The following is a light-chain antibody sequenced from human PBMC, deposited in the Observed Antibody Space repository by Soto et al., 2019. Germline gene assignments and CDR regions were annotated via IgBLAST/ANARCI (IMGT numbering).Light chain of an antibody. CDR2: WAS. Sequence: DIVMTQSPDSLAVSLGERATINCKSSLSVLYSSNNKNYLAWYQQKPGQPPKLLIYWASTRESGVPDRFSGSGSGTDFTLTISSLQAEDVAVYYCQQYYSTPRTFGRGTKVEI. V-gene: IGKV4-1*01. CDR3: QQYYSTPRT. CDR1: LSVLYSSNNKNY. J-gene: IGKJ1*01.